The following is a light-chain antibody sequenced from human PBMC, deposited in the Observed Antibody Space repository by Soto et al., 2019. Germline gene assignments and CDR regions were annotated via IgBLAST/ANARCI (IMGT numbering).Light chain of an antibody. V-gene: IGKV1-33*01. CDR2: AAS. CDR3: QHDDGLTLFT. CDR1: QDITDH. J-gene: IGKJ3*01. Sequence: DIQLTQSPSSLSATLRDRVTITCQASQDITDHVNWYRQKVGKAPELLIYAASILEPGVPSRFSGSGVATDFTLTINSLQPEDVGTYSCQHDDGLTLFTFGPGTRV.